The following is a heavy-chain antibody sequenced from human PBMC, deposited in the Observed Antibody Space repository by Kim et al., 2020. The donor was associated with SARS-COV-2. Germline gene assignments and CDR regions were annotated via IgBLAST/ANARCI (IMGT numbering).Heavy chain of an antibody. CDR1: GYTFTGYY. CDR2: INPNSGGT. D-gene: IGHD6-13*01. CDR3: ARDLGDSSSWYWEYYYYGMGD. J-gene: IGHJ6*02. Sequence: ASVKVSCKASGYTFTGYYMHWVRQAPGQGLEWMGRINPNSGGTNYAQKFQGRVTMTRDTSISTAYMELSRLRSDDTAVYYCARDLGDSSSWYWEYYYYGMGDWGQGTTVTVSS. V-gene: IGHV1-2*06.